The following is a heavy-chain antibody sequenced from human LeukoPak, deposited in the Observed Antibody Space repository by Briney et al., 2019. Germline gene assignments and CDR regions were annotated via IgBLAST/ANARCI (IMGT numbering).Heavy chain of an antibody. CDR2: ISSSGSTI. D-gene: IGHD2-2*01. V-gene: IGHV3-11*01. CDR1: GFTFSDYY. Sequence: GGSLRLSCAASGFTFSDYYMSWIRQAPGKGLEWVSYISSSGSTIYYADSVKGRFTVSRDNSKNTLSLQMNSLRAEDTAVYYCAKDPGVVPAHYFDYWGQGILVTVSS. CDR3: AKDPGVVPAHYFDY. J-gene: IGHJ4*02.